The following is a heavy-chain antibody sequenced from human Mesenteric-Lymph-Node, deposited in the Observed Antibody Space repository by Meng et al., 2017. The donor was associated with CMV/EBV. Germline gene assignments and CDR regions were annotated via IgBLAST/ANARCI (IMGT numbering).Heavy chain of an antibody. CDR1: GYTFTSYA. J-gene: IGHJ4*02. CDR3: ARSIQQLATFDY. CDR2: INAGNGNT. D-gene: IGHD6-13*01. Sequence: CQASGYTFTSYAMHWVRQATGQRLEWMGWINAGNGNTKYSQKFQGRVTITRDTSASTAYMELSSLRSEDTAVYYCARSIQQLATFDYWGQGTLVTVSS. V-gene: IGHV1-3*01.